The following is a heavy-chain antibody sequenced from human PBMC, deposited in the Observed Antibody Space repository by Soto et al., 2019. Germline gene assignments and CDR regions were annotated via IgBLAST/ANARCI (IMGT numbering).Heavy chain of an antibody. J-gene: IGHJ2*01. CDR3: ARLRVGVNWYFDL. V-gene: IGHV3-11*06. CDR1: GFNFGDYY. D-gene: IGHD1-26*01. CDR2: VSSSGGYT. Sequence: QMQLVESGGDLVKPRGSLRLSCAASGFNFGDYYMSWVRQAPGKGLEWVSFVSSSGGYTKYSDSVGGRFTVSRDNGKNSLHLQLNSLRVEDTAVYYCARLRVGVNWYFDLWGRGTLVTVSS.